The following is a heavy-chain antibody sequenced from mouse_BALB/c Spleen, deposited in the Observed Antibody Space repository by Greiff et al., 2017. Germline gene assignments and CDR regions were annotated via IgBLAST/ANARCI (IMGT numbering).Heavy chain of an antibody. CDR1: GYTFTSYY. CDR2: INPSNGGT. J-gene: IGHJ2*01. D-gene: IGHD2-2*01. V-gene: IGHV1S81*02. Sequence: VQLQQPGAELVKPGASVKLSCKASGYTFTSYYMYWVKQRPGQGLAWIGGINPSNGGTNFNEKFKSKATLTVDKSSSTAYMQLSSLTSEDSAVYYCTRFYYGYDDYWGQGTTLTVSS. CDR3: TRFYYGYDDY.